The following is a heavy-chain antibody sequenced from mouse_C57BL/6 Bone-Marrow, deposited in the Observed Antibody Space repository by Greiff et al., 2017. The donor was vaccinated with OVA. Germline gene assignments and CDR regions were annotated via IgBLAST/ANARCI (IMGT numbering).Heavy chain of an antibody. V-gene: IGHV1-55*01. CDR3: ARRYYGSSYWYFDV. D-gene: IGHD1-1*01. CDR1: GYTFTSYW. CDR2: IYPGSGST. Sequence: QVQLQQPGAELVRPGSSVKLSCKASGYTFTSYWMHWVKQRPIQGLEWIGDIYPGSGSTNYNEKFKSKATLTVDTSSSTAYMQLSSLTSEDSAVYYCARRYYGSSYWYFDVWGTGTTVTVSS. J-gene: IGHJ1*03.